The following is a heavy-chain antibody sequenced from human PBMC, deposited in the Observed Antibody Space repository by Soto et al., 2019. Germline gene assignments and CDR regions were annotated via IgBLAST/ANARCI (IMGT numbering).Heavy chain of an antibody. CDR3: ARDYSYYDFWGGYCYYYYDMDV. CDR1: GFTFGSYA. J-gene: IGHJ6*02. Sequence: PGGSLRLSCAASGFTFGSYAMHWVRQAPGKGLEWVAVISYDGSNKYYADSVKGRFTISRDNSKNTLYLQMNSLRAEDTAVYYCARDYSYYDFWGGYCYYYYDMDVWGQGTTVTVSS. D-gene: IGHD3-3*01. V-gene: IGHV3-30-3*01. CDR2: ISYDGSNK.